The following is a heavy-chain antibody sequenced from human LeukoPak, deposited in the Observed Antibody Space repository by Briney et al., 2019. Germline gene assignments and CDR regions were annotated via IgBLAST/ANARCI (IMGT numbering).Heavy chain of an antibody. V-gene: IGHV3-15*01. CDR1: GFTFSNAW. CDR3: AGPKYSSSWYSSGGPIADGNWFDP. Sequence: GGSLRLSCAASGFTFSNAWMSWVRQAPGKGLEWVGRIKSKTDGGTTDYAAPVKGRFTISRDDSKNTLYLQMNSLRAEDTAVYYRAGPKYSSSWYSSGGPIADGNWFDPWGQGALVTVSS. D-gene: IGHD6-13*01. CDR2: IKSKTDGGTT. J-gene: IGHJ5*02.